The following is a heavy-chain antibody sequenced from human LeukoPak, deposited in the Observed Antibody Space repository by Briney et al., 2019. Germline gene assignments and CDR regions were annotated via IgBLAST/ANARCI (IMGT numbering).Heavy chain of an antibody. D-gene: IGHD6-6*01. CDR2: IIPIFGTA. J-gene: IGHJ6*02. CDR1: GGTFSSYA. V-gene: IGHV1-69*13. Sequence: SVKVSCKASGGTFSSYAISWVRQAPGQGLEWMGGIIPIFGTADYAQKFQGRITITADESTNTAYMELSSLRSEDTAVYYCARLPLRSIAVGYYGMDVWGQGTTVTVSS. CDR3: ARLPLRSIAVGYYGMDV.